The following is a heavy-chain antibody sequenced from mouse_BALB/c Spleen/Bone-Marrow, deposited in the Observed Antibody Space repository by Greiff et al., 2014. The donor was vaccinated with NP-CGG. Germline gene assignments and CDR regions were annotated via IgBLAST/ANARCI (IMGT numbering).Heavy chain of an antibody. CDR2: IDPANGNT. CDR1: GFNIKDTY. D-gene: IGHD2-2*01. CDR3: ASYVYGYYFDY. Sequence: VQLQQSGAELVKPGASVKLFCTASGFNIKDTYMHWVKQRPEQGLEWIGRIDPANGNTKYDPKFQGKASITADTSSNTAYLQLSSLTSEDTAVYYCASYVYGYYFDYWGQGTTLTVSS. J-gene: IGHJ2*01. V-gene: IGHV14-3*02.